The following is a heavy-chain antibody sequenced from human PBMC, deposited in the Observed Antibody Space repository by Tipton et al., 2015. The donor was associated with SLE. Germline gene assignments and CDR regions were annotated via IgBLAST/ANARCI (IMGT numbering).Heavy chain of an antibody. V-gene: IGHV1-8*01. CDR3: ARNYGSGTYYNTLSHYMDV. D-gene: IGHD3-10*01. CDR1: GYTFTSYD. CDR2: MNPNSGKS. J-gene: IGHJ6*03. Sequence: QSGPEVKKPGASVKVSCKASGYTFTSYDINWVRQAAGQRLEWMGWMNPNSGKSGSAQKFQGRVTMTRDTSISTAYLDLSSLTSEDTAVYYCARNYGSGTYYNTLSHYMDVWGKGTTVTVSS.